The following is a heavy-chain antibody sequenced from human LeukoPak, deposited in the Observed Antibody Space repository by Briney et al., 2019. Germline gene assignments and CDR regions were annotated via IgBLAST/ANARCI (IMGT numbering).Heavy chain of an antibody. Sequence: GGSLRLSCAASGFTVSSNYMSWVRQAPGKGLEWVSVIYSGGSTYYADSVEGRFTISRDNSKNTLYLQMNSLRAEDTAVYYCVSMTGGNWFDPWGQGTLVTVSS. CDR2: IYSGGST. CDR3: VSMTGGNWFDP. D-gene: IGHD2/OR15-2a*01. CDR1: GFTVSSNY. J-gene: IGHJ5*02. V-gene: IGHV3-66*01.